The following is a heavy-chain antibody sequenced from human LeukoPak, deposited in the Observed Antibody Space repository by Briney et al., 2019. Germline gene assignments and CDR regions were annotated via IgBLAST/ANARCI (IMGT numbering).Heavy chain of an antibody. J-gene: IGHJ3*02. D-gene: IGHD4-11*01. Sequence: PSETLSLTCSVSGGSVRSSGYYWGWIRQPPEKGLEWIGTIYYSGNTYYNPSLKSRVTISVDTSKNQFSLKLSSVTAADTAVYYCARHHTVTTRFFDIWGQGTMVTVSS. CDR3: ARHHTVTTRFFDI. CDR2: IYYSGNT. V-gene: IGHV4-39*01. CDR1: GGSVRSSGYY.